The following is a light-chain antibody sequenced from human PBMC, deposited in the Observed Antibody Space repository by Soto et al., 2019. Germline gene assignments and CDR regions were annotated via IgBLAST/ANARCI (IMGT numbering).Light chain of an antibody. CDR3: GTWDGSLTVVV. CDR1: TSNLGSSF. Sequence: QSVLTQPPSVSAAPGQTVTISCSGSTSNLGSSFVSWYQHVPGTAPKLLIYDNDNRASGIPDRFSGSKSVTSATLGITGLQTGDEDGYYCGTWDGSLTVVVFGGGTKVTVL. J-gene: IGLJ2*01. V-gene: IGLV1-51*01. CDR2: DND.